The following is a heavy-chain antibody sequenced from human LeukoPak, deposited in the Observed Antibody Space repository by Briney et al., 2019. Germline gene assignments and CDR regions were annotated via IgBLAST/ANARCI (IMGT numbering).Heavy chain of an antibody. D-gene: IGHD1-26*01. V-gene: IGHV3-48*04. CDR1: GFALSDYS. J-gene: IGHJ6*03. Sequence: GGSLRLSCEASGFALSDYSVNWVRQAPGKGLEWLLYISSSGRTIYYADSVKGRFTISRDNAQRSLYLQMNSLRAEDTAVYYCARHEKLEGSYYYYYYMDVWGKGTTVTVSS. CDR2: ISSSGRTI. CDR3: ARHEKLEGSYYYYYYMDV.